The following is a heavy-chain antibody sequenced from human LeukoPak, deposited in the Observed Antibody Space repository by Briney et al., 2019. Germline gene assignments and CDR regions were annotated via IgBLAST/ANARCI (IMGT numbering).Heavy chain of an antibody. Sequence: GGSLRLSCAVSGFTFTNAYMNWVRQAPGKGLEWVGRVKSKTYGGTTDYAAVVRGRFTVSRDDSSNTLYLYMSSLKTEGTAVYFCVTDLGSGRRNDAFDIWGQGTMVTVSS. CDR3: VTDLGSGRRNDAFDI. CDR2: VKSKTYGGTT. V-gene: IGHV3-15*07. J-gene: IGHJ3*02. D-gene: IGHD3-10*01. CDR1: GFTFTNAY.